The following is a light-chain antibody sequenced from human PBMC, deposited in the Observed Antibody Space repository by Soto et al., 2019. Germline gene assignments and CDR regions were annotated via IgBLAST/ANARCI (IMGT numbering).Light chain of an antibody. J-gene: IGKJ2*01. CDR1: QRITTY. Sequence: IHMTQSPSSLSASVGDRITVTCRASQRITTYVNWYQLKPGEAPKLLISTSGTLQRGVPSRFSGSGSGTDFTLTITRLQTAAFATYVCQQTYSTPYTFGQGTKLEIK. CDR3: QQTYSTPYT. V-gene: IGKV1-39*01. CDR2: TSG.